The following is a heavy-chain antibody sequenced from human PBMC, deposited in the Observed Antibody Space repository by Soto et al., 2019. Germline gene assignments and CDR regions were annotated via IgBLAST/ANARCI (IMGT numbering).Heavy chain of an antibody. D-gene: IGHD6-25*01. CDR2: ISGLSSYI. CDR1: GFTFSRYG. V-gene: IGHV3-21*02. J-gene: IGHJ6*02. Sequence: EVQLVESGGGLVKPGGSLRLSCAASGFTFSRYGMNWVRQAPGKGLELVSSISGLSSYIYYADSVKGRFTVSRDNAKNSLYVQLNSLRAEDTAVYYCARDPQQRLADSYYYGMDVWGQGTTVIGSS. CDR3: ARDPQQRLADSYYYGMDV.